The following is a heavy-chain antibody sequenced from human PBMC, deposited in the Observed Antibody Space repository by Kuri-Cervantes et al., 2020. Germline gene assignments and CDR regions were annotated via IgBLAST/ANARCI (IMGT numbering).Heavy chain of an antibody. CDR3: AGNSGSGAFDI. V-gene: IGHV1-18*04. Sequence: ASVKVSCKASGYTFTYRYLHWVRQAPGQGLEWMGWISAYNGDTNYAQKLQGRVTMTTDTSTSTAYMELSSLRSEDTAVYYCAGNSGSGAFDIWGQGTMVTVSS. CDR1: GYTFTYRY. CDR2: ISAYNGDT. J-gene: IGHJ3*02. D-gene: IGHD1-26*01.